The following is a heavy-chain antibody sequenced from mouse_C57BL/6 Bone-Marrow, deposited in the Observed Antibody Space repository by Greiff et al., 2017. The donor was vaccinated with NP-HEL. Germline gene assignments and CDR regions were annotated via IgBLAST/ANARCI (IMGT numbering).Heavy chain of an antibody. J-gene: IGHJ2*01. D-gene: IGHD2-2*01. Sequence: QVQLQQSGPGLVQPSQSLSITCTVSGFSLTSYGVHWVRQSPGKGLEWLGVIWSGGSTDYNAAFISRLSISKDNSKSQVFYKMNSLQADDTAIYYCARNYPDYGYARYYFDDWGKGTTLTVSS. V-gene: IGHV2-2*01. CDR2: IWSGGST. CDR1: GFSLTSYG. CDR3: ARNYPDYGYARYYFDD.